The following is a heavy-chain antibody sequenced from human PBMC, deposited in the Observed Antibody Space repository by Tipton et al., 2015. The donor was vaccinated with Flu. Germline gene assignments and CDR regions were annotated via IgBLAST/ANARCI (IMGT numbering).Heavy chain of an antibody. J-gene: IGHJ4*02. V-gene: IGHV3-48*03. Sequence: SLRLSCVGSGFSFSSYEMTWVRQAPGRGLEWVSSISISGRTIDYADSVKGRFTISRDNAKRSVFLQMNSLRVEDTAVYYCATAGAVAGTSSFWGQGTLVLVSS. D-gene: IGHD6-19*01. CDR3: ATAGAVAGTSSF. CDR2: ISISGRTI. CDR1: GFSFSSYE.